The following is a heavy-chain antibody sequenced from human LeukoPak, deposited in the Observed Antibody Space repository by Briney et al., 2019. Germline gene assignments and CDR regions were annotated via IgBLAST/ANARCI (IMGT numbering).Heavy chain of an antibody. CDR3: ARRDSSSQVQDYYYGMDV. D-gene: IGHD6-13*01. CDR2: IYPGDSDT. V-gene: IGHV5-51*01. J-gene: IGHJ6*02. CDR1: GYSFTSYW. Sequence: KRGESLKISCKGSGYSFTSYWIGWVRQMPGKGLEWMGIIYPGDSDTRYSPSFQGQVTISADKSISTAYLQWGSLKASDTAMYYCARRDSSSQVQDYYYGMDVWGQGTTVTVSS.